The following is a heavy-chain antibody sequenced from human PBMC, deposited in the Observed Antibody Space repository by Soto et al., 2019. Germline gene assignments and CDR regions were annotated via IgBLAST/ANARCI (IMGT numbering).Heavy chain of an antibody. J-gene: IGHJ4*02. CDR3: SRGRGTAVATPYS. CDR1: AFTFSTYT. Sequence: PGGSLRLSCTASAFTFSTYTMHWVRQAPGKGLEWVSSISSSSSYIYYADSLKGRFTISRDNAKNSLYLQMNSLRGEDTAVYYCSRGRGTAVATPYSWGQGVQVTVSS. V-gene: IGHV3-21*01. CDR2: ISSSSSYI. D-gene: IGHD4-17*01.